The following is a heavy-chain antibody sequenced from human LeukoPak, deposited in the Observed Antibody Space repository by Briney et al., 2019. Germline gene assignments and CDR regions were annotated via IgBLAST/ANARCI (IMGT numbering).Heavy chain of an antibody. CDR1: GGSISSYY. CDR2: IYYSGST. Sequence: SETLSLTCTVSGGSISSYYWSWIRQPPGKGLEWIGYIYYSGSTNYNPSLKSRVTISVDTSKNQFSLKLSSVTAADTAVYYCASTSIAARPFWFDTWGQGTLVTVSS. CDR3: ASTSIAARPFWFDT. D-gene: IGHD6-6*01. V-gene: IGHV4-59*01. J-gene: IGHJ5*02.